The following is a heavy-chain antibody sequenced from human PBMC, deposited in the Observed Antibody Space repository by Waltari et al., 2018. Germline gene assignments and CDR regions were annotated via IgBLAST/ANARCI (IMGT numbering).Heavy chain of an antibody. D-gene: IGHD4-17*01. CDR1: GGSISSSSYY. CDR3: ARQGFDYGDYPLDY. Sequence: QLQLQESGPGLVKPSETLSLTCTVSGGSISSSSYYRGWIRQSPGKGLEWIGSIYYSGSTYYNPSLKSRVTISVDTSKNQFSLKLSSVTAADTAVYYCARQGFDYGDYPLDYWGQGTLVTVSS. V-gene: IGHV4-39*01. J-gene: IGHJ4*02. CDR2: IYYSGST.